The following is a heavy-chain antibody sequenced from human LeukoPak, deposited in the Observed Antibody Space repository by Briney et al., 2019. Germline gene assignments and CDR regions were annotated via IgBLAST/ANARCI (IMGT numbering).Heavy chain of an antibody. V-gene: IGHV1-18*01. D-gene: IGHD3-16*01. CDR3: ARDWGAMNNCFDP. CDR2: ISTNSDIR. CDR1: GYTFTNYG. Sequence: PLASVKVSCKASGYTFTNYGISWVRQAPGQGLEWMGWISTNSDIRTYAQTLQGRFIMTTDTATTTAYMELNNLTFDDTAVYYCARDWGAMNNCFDPWGQGTPVTVSS. J-gene: IGHJ5*02.